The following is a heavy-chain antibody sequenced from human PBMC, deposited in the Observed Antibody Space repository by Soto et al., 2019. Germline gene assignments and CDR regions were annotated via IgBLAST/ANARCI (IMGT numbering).Heavy chain of an antibody. CDR2: ISAHNGNT. CDR1: GYTFTSYG. J-gene: IGHJ4*02. D-gene: IGHD1-1*01. CDR3: ARGRYGDY. Sequence: QVHLVQSGAEVKKPGASVKVSCKGSGYTFTSYGITWVRQAPGQGLEWMGWISAHNGNTNYAQKLQGRGTVTRDTSTSTAYMELRSLRSDDTAVYCCARGRYGDYWGQGALVTVSS. V-gene: IGHV1-18*01.